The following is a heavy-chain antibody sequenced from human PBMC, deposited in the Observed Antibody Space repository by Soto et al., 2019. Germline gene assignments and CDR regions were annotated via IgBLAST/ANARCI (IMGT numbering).Heavy chain of an antibody. D-gene: IGHD3-16*01. J-gene: IGHJ5*02. CDR3: ARGMDRKIGLFDL. Sequence: QVQLQEAGPGLVKPSETLSITCNVSGGSMSGLYWSWIRQSPLKGLEWFGYVYSNGATNYNPSFKGRVTLSVDTSKNQFSLKLTSVTAADTAVYYCARGMDRKIGLFDLWGPGNLITVAS. CDR1: GGSMSGLY. V-gene: IGHV4-59*11. CDR2: VYSNGAT.